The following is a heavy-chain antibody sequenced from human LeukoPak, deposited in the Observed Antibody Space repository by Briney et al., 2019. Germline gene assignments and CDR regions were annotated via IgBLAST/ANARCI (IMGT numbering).Heavy chain of an antibody. CDR2: ISYDGSNK. V-gene: IGHV3-30*01. Sequence: GRSLRLSRAASGFPFSSYAMHWVRQAPGKGLEWVAVISYDGSNKYYADSVKGRFTISRDNSKNTLYLQMNSLRAEDTAVYYCARDRVGATQFDYWGQGTLVTVSS. CDR1: GFPFSSYA. J-gene: IGHJ4*02. CDR3: ARDRVGATQFDY. D-gene: IGHD1-26*01.